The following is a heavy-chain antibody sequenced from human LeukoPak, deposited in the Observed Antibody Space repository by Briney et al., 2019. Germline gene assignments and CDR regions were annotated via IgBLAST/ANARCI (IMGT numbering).Heavy chain of an antibody. CDR3: ARAAGWHWFHP. J-gene: IGHJ5*02. D-gene: IGHD6-19*01. CDR2: IISCSSYI. V-gene: IGHV3-21*04. CDR1: GYTFSSCS. Sequence: GGPLRLSCAASGYTFSSCSKNWVRQAPGEGLVWVSSIISCSSYIYYGDSVKGRFTISRDNAKNTVYLQMTNMRVYDTAVYYCARAAGWHWFHPWGQGTLVTVSS.